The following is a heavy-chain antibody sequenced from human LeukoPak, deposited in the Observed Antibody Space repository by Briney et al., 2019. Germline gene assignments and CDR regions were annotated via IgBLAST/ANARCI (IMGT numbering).Heavy chain of an antibody. CDR3: ARDQFRGAAAAPDY. Sequence: ASVKVSCKASGYTFTGYYMHWVRQAPGQGLEWMGWINPNSGGTNYAQKFQGWVTMTRDTSISTAYMELSRLRSDDTAVYYCARDQFRGAAAAPDYWGQGTLVTVSS. V-gene: IGHV1-2*04. D-gene: IGHD6-13*01. CDR1: GYTFTGYY. CDR2: INPNSGGT. J-gene: IGHJ4*02.